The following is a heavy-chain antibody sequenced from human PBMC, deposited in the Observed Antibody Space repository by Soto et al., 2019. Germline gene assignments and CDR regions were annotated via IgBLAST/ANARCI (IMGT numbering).Heavy chain of an antibody. CDR3: AKDHDLAAAGYYFDY. J-gene: IGHJ4*02. Sequence: GGSLRLSCAASGFTFSSYGMHWVRQAPGKGLEWVAVIYSGGSTYYADSVKGRFTISRDNSKNTLYLQMNSLRAEDTAVYYCAKDHDLAAAGYYFDYWGQGTLVTVSS. CDR2: IYSGGST. CDR1: GFTFSSYG. D-gene: IGHD6-13*01. V-gene: IGHV3-NL1*01.